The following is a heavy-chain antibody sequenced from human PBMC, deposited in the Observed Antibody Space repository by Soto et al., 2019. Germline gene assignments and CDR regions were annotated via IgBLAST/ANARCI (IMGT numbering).Heavy chain of an antibody. CDR1: GFTFSSYG. CDR3: ARFRVAGPDDNGGAFYY. CDR2: IWYDGSNK. J-gene: IGHJ4*02. D-gene: IGHD6-19*01. Sequence: QVQLVESGGGVVQPGRSLRLSCAASGFTFSSYGMHWVSQAPGKGLEWVAVIWYDGSNKYYADSVKGRFTISRDNSKNTLYLQMNSLRAEDTAVYYCARFRVAGPDDNGGAFYYWGQGTLVTVSS. V-gene: IGHV3-33*01.